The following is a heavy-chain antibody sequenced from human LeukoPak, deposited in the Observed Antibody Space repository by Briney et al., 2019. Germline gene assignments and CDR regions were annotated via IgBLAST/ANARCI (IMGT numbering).Heavy chain of an antibody. Sequence: GASVKVSCKASGYTFTSYGISWVRQAPGQRREWMGWITLGNGNTKYSENFQGRVTITRDTSANTAYMELNSLRIEDTAVYSCARGVSSGNGWYSFDYWGQGTLITVSS. CDR1: GYTFTSYG. CDR3: ARGVSSGNGWYSFDY. J-gene: IGHJ4*02. CDR2: ITLGNGNT. D-gene: IGHD6-19*01. V-gene: IGHV1-3*01.